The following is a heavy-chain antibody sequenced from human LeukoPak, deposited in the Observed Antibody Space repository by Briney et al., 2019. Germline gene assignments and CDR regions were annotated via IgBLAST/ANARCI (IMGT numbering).Heavy chain of an antibody. CDR2: INPNSGGT. Sequence: ASVTVSCKASGYTFTGYYIHWVLQAPGQGLEWMGWINPNSGGTNYAQKFQGRVTMTRDTSISTAYMELSRLRSDDTAVYYCAREAAEMATTHFDYWGQGTLVTVSS. CDR3: AREAAEMATTHFDY. V-gene: IGHV1-2*02. CDR1: GYTFTGYY. J-gene: IGHJ4*02. D-gene: IGHD5-24*01.